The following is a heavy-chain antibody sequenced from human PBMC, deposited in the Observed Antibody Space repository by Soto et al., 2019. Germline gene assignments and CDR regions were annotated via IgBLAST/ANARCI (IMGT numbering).Heavy chain of an antibody. CDR2: IKQDGSEK. Sequence: GGSLRLSCAVSGFTFRNSWMSWLRQAPGKGLEWVANIKQDGSEKLYVDSVKGRFTISRDNAKNSLYLQMNSLRGEDTAVYYCASGSGWLFDSCGRGTLVTVSS. CDR1: GFTFRNSW. D-gene: IGHD6-19*01. CDR3: ASGSGWLFDS. V-gene: IGHV3-7*02. J-gene: IGHJ4*02.